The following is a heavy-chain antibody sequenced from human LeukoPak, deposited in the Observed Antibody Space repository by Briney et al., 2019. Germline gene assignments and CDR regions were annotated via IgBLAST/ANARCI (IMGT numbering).Heavy chain of an antibody. CDR1: GGSISSYY. CDR3: ARIAAAGTTFDY. D-gene: IGHD6-13*01. CDR2: IYNGGRT. J-gene: IGHJ4*02. V-gene: IGHV4-59*01. Sequence: SETLSLTCTVSGGSISSYYWSWIRQPPGKGLEWIGYIYNGGRTNYNPSLKSRATISVDTSKNQFSLRLSSVTAADTAVYYCARIAAAGTTFDYWGQGTLVTVSS.